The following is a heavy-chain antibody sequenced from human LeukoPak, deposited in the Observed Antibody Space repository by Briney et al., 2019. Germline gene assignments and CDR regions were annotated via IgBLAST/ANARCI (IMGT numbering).Heavy chain of an antibody. D-gene: IGHD3-22*01. CDR1: GGTFSSYA. Sequence: GASVKVSCKASGGTFSSYAISWVRQAPGQGLEWMGGIIPIFGTANYAQKFQGRVAMTEDTSTDTAYMELSSLGSEDTAVYYCATEGLIGFDPWGQGTLVTVSS. CDR3: ATEGLIGFDP. J-gene: IGHJ5*02. CDR2: IIPIFGTA. V-gene: IGHV1-69*06.